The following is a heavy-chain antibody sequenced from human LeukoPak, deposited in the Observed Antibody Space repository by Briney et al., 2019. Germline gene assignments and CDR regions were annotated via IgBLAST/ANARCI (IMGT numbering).Heavy chain of an antibody. D-gene: IGHD6-13*01. CDR3: AREVTDSNSWPYNVVPYYYMDV. V-gene: IGHV3-11*01. J-gene: IGHJ6*03. CDR1: GFTFSDYY. CDR2: ISSSGSTI. Sequence: PGGSLRLSCAASGFTFSDYYMSWIRQAPGKGLEWVSYISSSGSTIYYADSVKGRFTISRDNAKNSLYLQMNSLRAEDTAVYYCAREVTDSNSWPYNVVPYYYMDVWGKGTTVTISS.